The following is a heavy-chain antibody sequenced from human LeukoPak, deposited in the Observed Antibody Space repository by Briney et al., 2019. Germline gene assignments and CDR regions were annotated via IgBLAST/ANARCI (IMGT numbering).Heavy chain of an antibody. CDR2: VYSGGST. D-gene: IGHD2-21*02. CDR1: GFTVSSNY. J-gene: IGHJ3*02. CDR3: ARLGDIDAFDI. Sequence: GGSLRLSCAASGFTVSSNYMSWVRQAPGKGLEWVSVVYSGGSTYYADSVKGRFTISRDNSKNTLYLQMNSLRAEDTAVYYCARLGDIDAFDIWGQGTMVTVSS. V-gene: IGHV3-53*01.